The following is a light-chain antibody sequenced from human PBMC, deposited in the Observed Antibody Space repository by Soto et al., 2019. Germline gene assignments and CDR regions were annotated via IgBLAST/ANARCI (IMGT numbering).Light chain of an antibody. CDR1: QSVINY. J-gene: IGKJ4*01. Sequence: EIVLTQSPATLSLSPGERATLSCRASQSVINYLAWYQQKPGQAPRLLIYDTSNRATGTPARFSGSGSGTDFTLIISSLEPEDFAVYYCQQRANWPLTFGGGTKVEIK. CDR2: DTS. CDR3: QQRANWPLT. V-gene: IGKV3-11*01.